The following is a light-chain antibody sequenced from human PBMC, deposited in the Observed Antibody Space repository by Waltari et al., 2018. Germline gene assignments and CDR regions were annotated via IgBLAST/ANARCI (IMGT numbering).Light chain of an antibody. CDR1: QNILYNSHNKNY. J-gene: IGKJ1*01. Sequence: DIVLTQSPDSLPVSLGERATIHCKSSQNILYNSHNKNYLAWYQQKPGQPPKLLIYWASTRESGVPDRFSGSGSGTDFTLTISSLQAEDVAVYYCQQYFGTPWTFGQGTKVEIK. CDR2: WAS. CDR3: QQYFGTPWT. V-gene: IGKV4-1*01.